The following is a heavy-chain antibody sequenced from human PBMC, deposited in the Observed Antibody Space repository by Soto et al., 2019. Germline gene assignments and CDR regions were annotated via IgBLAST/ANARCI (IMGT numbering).Heavy chain of an antibody. Sequence: PXETLSLTCTVCGGSITSYYWSWIRQPPGKGLEWIGFIYYDGSTKSNPSLNSRVTISVDTSKNQISLKLNSVTAADTAVYYCATAEQSYLMPYFDLWGRGILVTVSS. V-gene: IGHV4-59*01. CDR3: ATAEQSYLMPYFDL. CDR1: GGSITSYY. J-gene: IGHJ4*02. D-gene: IGHD2-2*01. CDR2: IYYDGST.